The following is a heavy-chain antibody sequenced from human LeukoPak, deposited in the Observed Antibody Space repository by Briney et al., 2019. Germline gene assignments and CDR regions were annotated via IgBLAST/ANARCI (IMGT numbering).Heavy chain of an antibody. CDR2: IYTSGST. V-gene: IGHV4-61*02. D-gene: IGHD3-22*01. Sequence: PSETLSLTCTVSRGSISSDNYYWSWIRQPAGKGLEWIGRIYTSGSTNYNPSLKSRVTISVDTSKKQFSLKLSSVTAADTAVYYCARGGVVITKFDYWGQGTLVTVSS. J-gene: IGHJ4*02. CDR3: ARGGVVITKFDY. CDR1: RGSISSDNYY.